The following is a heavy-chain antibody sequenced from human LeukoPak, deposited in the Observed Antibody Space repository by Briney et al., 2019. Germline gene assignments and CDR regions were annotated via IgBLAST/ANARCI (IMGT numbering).Heavy chain of an antibody. Sequence: GASVKVSCKASGYTFTSYYMHWVRQAPGQWLEWMGIINPSGGSTSYAQKFHGRVTMTRDTSTSTVYMELSSLRSEDTAVYYCARAGLIVGATPLGGFDYWGQGTLVTVSS. CDR1: GYTFTSYY. D-gene: IGHD1-26*01. CDR2: INPSGGST. CDR3: ARAGLIVGATPLGGFDY. V-gene: IGHV1-46*01. J-gene: IGHJ4*02.